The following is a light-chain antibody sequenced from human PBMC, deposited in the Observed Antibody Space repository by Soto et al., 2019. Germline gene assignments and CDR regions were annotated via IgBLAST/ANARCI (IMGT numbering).Light chain of an antibody. V-gene: IGKV3-20*01. Sequence: EIVLTQSPGTLYLSPGERATLSCRASQSVSSNYLAWYQQKRGQAPRLLIYAASARATGIPDRFSGSGSGTDFTLTISRLEPEDVAVYFCQLYCSSTPRYTFGQGTKLEIK. CDR2: AAS. CDR3: QLYCSSTPRYT. CDR1: QSVSSNY. J-gene: IGKJ2*01.